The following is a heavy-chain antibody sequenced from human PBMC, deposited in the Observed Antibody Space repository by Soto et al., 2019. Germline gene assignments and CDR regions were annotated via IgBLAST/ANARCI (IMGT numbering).Heavy chain of an antibody. Sequence: PSETLSLTCSFSGDSVTSHYLTWIRQSPEKGLEWIGYIYYSGSTNYNPSLKSRVTISVDTSKNQFSLKLSSVTAADTAVYYCAIPKASSGWYYFDYWGQGTLVTVFS. CDR3: AIPKASSGWYYFDY. CDR1: GDSVTSHY. V-gene: IGHV4-59*02. J-gene: IGHJ4*02. CDR2: IYYSGST. D-gene: IGHD6-19*01.